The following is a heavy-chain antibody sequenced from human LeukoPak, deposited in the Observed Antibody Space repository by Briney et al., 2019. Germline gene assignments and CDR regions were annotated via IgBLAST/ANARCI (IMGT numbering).Heavy chain of an antibody. D-gene: IGHD6-13*01. CDR2: INHSGST. V-gene: IGHV4-34*01. Sequence: SETLSLTCAVYGGSFSGYYWSWIRQPPVKVLEWIGEINHSGSTNYNPSLKSRVTISVDTSKNQFSLKLSSVTAADTAVYYCASSSSRDPPLSYWGQGTLVTVSS. J-gene: IGHJ4*02. CDR3: ASSSSRDPPLSY. CDR1: GGSFSGYY.